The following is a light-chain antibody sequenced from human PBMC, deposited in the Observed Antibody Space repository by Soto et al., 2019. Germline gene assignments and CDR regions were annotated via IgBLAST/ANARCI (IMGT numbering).Light chain of an antibody. CDR2: LGS. CDR3: MQSLQTPWT. J-gene: IGKJ1*01. Sequence: DIVMTQFPLSLPVTPGESASISCRSSQSLLQSNGYNYLDWYLQKPGQSPHLLIYLGSHRASGVXDXXSGSGSGTDFTLKISRVEAEDVGVYYCMQSLQTPWTFGQGTKVEIK. V-gene: IGKV2-28*01. CDR1: QSLLQSNGYNY.